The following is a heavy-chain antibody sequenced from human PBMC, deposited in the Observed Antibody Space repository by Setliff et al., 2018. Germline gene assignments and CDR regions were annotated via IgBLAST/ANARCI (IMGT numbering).Heavy chain of an antibody. Sequence: ASVKVSCKASGYTFSNYGVTWVRQAPGQGLEWMGWVTVYNGNTKYAQNLQGRLTLTTDIPTSTVYMELGSLTTDDTAIYYCARVESMVRGKNILRHFDYWGQGTQVTVSS. V-gene: IGHV1-18*01. CDR2: VTVYNGNT. CDR3: ARVESMVRGKNILRHFDY. J-gene: IGHJ4*02. D-gene: IGHD3-10*01. CDR1: GYTFSNYG.